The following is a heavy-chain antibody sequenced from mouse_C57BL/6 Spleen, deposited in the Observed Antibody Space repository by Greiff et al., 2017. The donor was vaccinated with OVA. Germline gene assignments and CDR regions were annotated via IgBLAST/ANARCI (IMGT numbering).Heavy chain of an antibody. Sequence: VQRVESGPELVKPGASVKISCKASGYAFSSSWMNWVKQRPGKGLEWIGRIYPGDGDTNYNGKFKGKATLTADKSSSTAYMQLSSLTSEDSAVYFCARSDYGTPFDVWGTGTTVTVSS. CDR1: GYAFSSSW. CDR2: IYPGDGDT. D-gene: IGHD2-1*01. J-gene: IGHJ1*03. V-gene: IGHV1-82*01. CDR3: ARSDYGTPFDV.